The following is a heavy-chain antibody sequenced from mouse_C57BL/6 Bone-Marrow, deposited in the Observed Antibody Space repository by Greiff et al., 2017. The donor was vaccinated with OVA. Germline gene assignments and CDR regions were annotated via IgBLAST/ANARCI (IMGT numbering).Heavy chain of an antibody. CDR3: ATGNYDYALFAY. D-gene: IGHD2-4*01. V-gene: IGHV5-12*01. CDR2: ISNGGGST. J-gene: IGHJ3*01. Sequence: EVMLVESGGGLVQPGGSLKLSCAASGFTFSDYYMYWVRQTPEKRLEWVAYISNGGGSTYYPDTVKGRFTISRDKAKNTLYLQMSRLKSEDTAMYYCATGNYDYALFAYWGQGTLVTVSA. CDR1: GFTFSDYY.